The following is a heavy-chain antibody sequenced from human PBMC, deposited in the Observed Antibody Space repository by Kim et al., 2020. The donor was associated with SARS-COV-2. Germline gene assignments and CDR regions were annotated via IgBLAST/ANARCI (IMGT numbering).Heavy chain of an antibody. Sequence: GGSLRLSCAASGFTFDDYAMHWFRQAPGKGLEWVSGISWNGGSIGYADSVKGRFTISRDNAKNSLYLQMNSLRAEDTALYYCAKDIKAAALGGGWYYFDYWGQEILVPVP. CDR2: ISWNGGSI. CDR1: GFTFDDYA. J-gene: IGHJ4*02. D-gene: IGHD2-2*01. CDR3: AKDIKAAALGGGWYYFDY. V-gene: IGHV3-9*01.